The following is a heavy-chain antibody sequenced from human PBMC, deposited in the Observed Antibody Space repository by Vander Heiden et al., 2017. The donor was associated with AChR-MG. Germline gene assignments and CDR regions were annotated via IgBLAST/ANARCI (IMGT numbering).Heavy chain of an antibody. CDR2: ITPVFGTA. CDR3: ARRSGDNSYGMDV. Sequence: QVQMVQSGAEVKKPGSSVKVSCKASGGTYLGYAVSWVRQAPGQGLEWMGGITPVFGTANYAQRFQDRVTITADDSASTAYMELSSLRSEDTAVYYCARRSGDNSYGMDVWGQGTTVTVSS. V-gene: IGHV1-69*01. J-gene: IGHJ6*02. CDR1: GGTYLGYA. D-gene: IGHD3-10*01.